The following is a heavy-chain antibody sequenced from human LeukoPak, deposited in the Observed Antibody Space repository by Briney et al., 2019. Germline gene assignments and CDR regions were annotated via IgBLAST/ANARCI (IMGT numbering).Heavy chain of an antibody. D-gene: IGHD6-13*01. Sequence: SETLSLTCAVYGGSFSGHYWSWIRQPPGRGLEWIGEINHSGSTNYNPSLKSRVTISVDTSKNQFSLKLSSVTAADTAVYYCARGTIAADDFYYMDVWGKGTTVTISS. CDR2: INHSGST. V-gene: IGHV4-34*01. J-gene: IGHJ6*03. CDR1: GGSFSGHY. CDR3: ARGTIAADDFYYMDV.